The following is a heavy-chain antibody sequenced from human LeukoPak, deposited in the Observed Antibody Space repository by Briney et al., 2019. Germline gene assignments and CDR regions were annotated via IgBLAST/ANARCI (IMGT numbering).Heavy chain of an antibody. D-gene: IGHD3-10*01. V-gene: IGHV1-18*01. CDR2: ISAYNGNT. CDR1: GYTFTSYG. CDR3: AREASGSYYTTFDY. J-gene: IGHJ4*02. Sequence: ASVKVSCKASGYTFTSYGISWVRQAPGQGLECMGCISAYNGNTNYAQKLQGRVTMTTDTSTSTAYMELSSLRSEDTAVYYCAREASGSYYTTFDYWGQGTLVTVPS.